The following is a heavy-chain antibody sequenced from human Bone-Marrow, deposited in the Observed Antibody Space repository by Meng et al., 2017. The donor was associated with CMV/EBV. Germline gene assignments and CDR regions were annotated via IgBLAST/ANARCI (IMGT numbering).Heavy chain of an antibody. J-gene: IGHJ4*02. CDR3: ARVDRVYG. CDR1: GFTFSSYS. D-gene: IGHD5/OR15-5a*01. CDR2: ISSSSSYI. Sequence: GESLKISCAASGFTFSSYSMDWVRQAPGKGQEWVSFISSSSSYIYYADSVKGRFTISRDNAKNSLYLQMNSLRAEDTAVYYCARVDRVYGWGQGTLVTVSS. V-gene: IGHV3-21*01.